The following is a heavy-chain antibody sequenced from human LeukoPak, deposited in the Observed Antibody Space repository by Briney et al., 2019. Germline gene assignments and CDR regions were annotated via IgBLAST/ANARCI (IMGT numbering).Heavy chain of an antibody. CDR1: GGSISSYY. Sequence: SETLSLTCTVSGGSISSYYWSWIRQPPGKGLEWIGYIYYSGSTNYNPSLKSRVTISVDTSKNQFSLKLSSVTAAVTAVYYCARGDYGDNGGGFDYWGQGTLVTVSS. J-gene: IGHJ4*02. CDR3: ARGDYGDNGGGFDY. D-gene: IGHD4-17*01. V-gene: IGHV4-59*08. CDR2: IYYSGST.